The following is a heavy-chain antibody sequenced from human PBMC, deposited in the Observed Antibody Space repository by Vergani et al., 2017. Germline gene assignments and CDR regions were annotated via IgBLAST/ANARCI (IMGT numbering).Heavy chain of an antibody. V-gene: IGHV1-2*02. J-gene: IGHJ3*02. Sequence: VQLVQSGAEVKKPGESLKISCKGSGYSFTGYYMHWVRQAPGQGLEWMGWINPNSGGTNYAQKFQGRVTMTRDTSISTAYMELSRLRSDDTAVYYCARPAAGKSLGLGAFDIWGQGTMVTVSS. CDR3: ARPAAGKSLGLGAFDI. D-gene: IGHD6-13*01. CDR2: INPNSGGT. CDR1: GYSFTGYY.